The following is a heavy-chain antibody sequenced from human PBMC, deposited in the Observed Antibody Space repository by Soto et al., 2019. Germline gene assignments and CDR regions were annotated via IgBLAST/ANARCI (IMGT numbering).Heavy chain of an antibody. V-gene: IGHV1-46*01. J-gene: IGHJ5*02. CDR1: GYTFTSYY. CDR3: AREGIYYYDSSGYYVEVSWFDP. D-gene: IGHD3-22*01. CDR2: INPSGGST. Sequence: ASVKVSCKASGYTFTSYYMHWVRQAPGQGLEWMGIINPSGGSTSYAQKFQGRVTMTRDTSTSTVYMELSSLRSEDTAVYYCAREGIYYYDSSGYYVEVSWFDPWGQGTLVTVSS.